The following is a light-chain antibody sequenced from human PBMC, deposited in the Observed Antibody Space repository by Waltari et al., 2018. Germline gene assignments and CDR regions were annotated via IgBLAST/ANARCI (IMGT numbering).Light chain of an antibody. CDR1: LSVSRN. Sequence: EVEMTQFPATLSVSPGERATLSCRASLSVSRNLAWYQQKPGQASRLLNYGASTRAPGIPARFSGSCSGKDLSLKISSLQSEDFAVYYCQQYYNWPPWTFGQGTKVEIK. V-gene: IGKV3-15*01. CDR3: QQYYNWPPWT. CDR2: GAS. J-gene: IGKJ1*01.